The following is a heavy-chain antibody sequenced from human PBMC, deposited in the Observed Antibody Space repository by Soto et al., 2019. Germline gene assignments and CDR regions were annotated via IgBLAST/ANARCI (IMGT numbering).Heavy chain of an antibody. V-gene: IGHV3-21*01. CDR1: GFMFTRST. D-gene: IGHD3-9*01. J-gene: IGHJ3*02. Sequence: GGSLRLSCVASGFMFTRSTMNWVRQAPGKGLEWVSPITSASDYIFYADSVKGRFTISRDNAKNSLYLQMNSLRAEDTAVYYCARVGTGSSTSLDIWGQGTMVTVSS. CDR3: ARVGTGSSTSLDI. CDR2: ITSASDYI.